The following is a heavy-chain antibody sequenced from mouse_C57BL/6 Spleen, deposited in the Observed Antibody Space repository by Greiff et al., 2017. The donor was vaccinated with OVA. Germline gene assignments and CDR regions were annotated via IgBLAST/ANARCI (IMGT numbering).Heavy chain of an antibody. V-gene: IGHV1-64*01. CDR3: ARGNPDYYAMDY. J-gene: IGHJ4*01. CDR1: GYTFTSYW. CDR2: IHPNSGST. Sequence: QVQLQQPGAELVKPGASVKLSCKASGYTFTSYWMHWVKQRPGQGLEWIGMIHPNSGSTNYNEKFKSKATLTVDKSCSTAYMQLSSLTSEDSAVYYCARGNPDYYAMDYWGQGTSVTVSS. D-gene: IGHD2-1*01.